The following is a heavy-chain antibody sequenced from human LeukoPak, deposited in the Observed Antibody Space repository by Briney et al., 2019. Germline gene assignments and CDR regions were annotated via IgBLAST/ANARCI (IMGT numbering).Heavy chain of an antibody. CDR3: AREPMYHFDSRGYPG. CDR2: INHSGST. J-gene: IGHJ4*02. D-gene: IGHD3-22*01. Sequence: SETLSLTCAVYGGSFSGCYWSWIRQPPGKALEWIGEINHSGSTNYNPSLKSRVTISVDTSKNQFSLKLSSVTAADTAVYYCAREPMYHFDSRGYPGWGQGTLVTVSS. V-gene: IGHV4-34*01. CDR1: GGSFSGCY.